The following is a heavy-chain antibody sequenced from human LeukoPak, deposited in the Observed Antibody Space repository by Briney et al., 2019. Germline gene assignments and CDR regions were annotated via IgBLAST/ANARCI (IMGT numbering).Heavy chain of an antibody. D-gene: IGHD3-22*01. Sequence: GRSLRLSCAASGFTFNTYTIHWVRQAPGKGLEWVAVISYDGSNKYYADSVKGRFTISRDNSKNTLYLQMNSLRAEDTAMYYCARGDSLIVVVTEFDYWGQGTLVTVSS. CDR1: GFTFNTYT. CDR2: ISYDGSNK. J-gene: IGHJ4*02. CDR3: ARGDSLIVVVTEFDY. V-gene: IGHV3-30-3*01.